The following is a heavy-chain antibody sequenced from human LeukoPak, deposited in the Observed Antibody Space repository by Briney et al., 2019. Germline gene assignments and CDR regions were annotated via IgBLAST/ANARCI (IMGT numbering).Heavy chain of an antibody. CDR1: GGSISSYY. Sequence: SETLSLTCTVSGGSISSYYWSWIRQPPGKGLEWIGYIHYSGSTNYNPSLKSRVTISVDTSKNQFSLKLSSVTAADTAVYYCARTTEGYCRGRSCYSYYYYMDVWGKGTAVTVSS. V-gene: IGHV4-59*01. CDR2: IHYSGST. J-gene: IGHJ6*03. CDR3: ARTTEGYCRGRSCYSYYYYMDV. D-gene: IGHD2-15*01.